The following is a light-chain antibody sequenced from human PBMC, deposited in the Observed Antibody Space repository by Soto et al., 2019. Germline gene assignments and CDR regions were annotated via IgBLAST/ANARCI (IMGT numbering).Light chain of an antibody. Sequence: QSVLTQPPSVSAAPGQKVTISCSGSSSNIGNNDVSWYQQLPGTPPKLLIYDNDKRPSGIPDRFSGSKSGTSATLGITGLQTWDEAGYYCGTWDSSLRGVFGGGTKLTVL. CDR2: DND. CDR1: SSNIGNND. CDR3: GTWDSSLRGV. J-gene: IGLJ2*01. V-gene: IGLV1-51*01.